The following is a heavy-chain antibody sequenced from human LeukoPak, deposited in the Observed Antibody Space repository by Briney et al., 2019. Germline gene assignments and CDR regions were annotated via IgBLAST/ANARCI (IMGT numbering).Heavy chain of an antibody. D-gene: IGHD5-18*01. V-gene: IGHV3-30*18. Sequence: GGSLRLSCAASGFTFSSYGMHWVRQAPGKGLEWVAVISYDGSNKYYADSVKGRFTISRDNSKNTLYLQMNSLRAEDTAVYYCAKDSGYSYLVYWGQGTLVTVSS. J-gene: IGHJ4*02. CDR1: GFTFSSYG. CDR3: AKDSGYSYLVY. CDR2: ISYDGSNK.